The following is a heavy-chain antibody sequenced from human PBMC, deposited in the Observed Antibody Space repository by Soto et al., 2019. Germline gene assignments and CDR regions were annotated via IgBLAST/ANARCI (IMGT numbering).Heavy chain of an antibody. V-gene: IGHV1-69*02. CDR1: GGTFSSYT. D-gene: IGHD2-21*02. J-gene: IGHJ2*01. CDR2: IIPINGIP. CDR3: ATDHGGHSGYLDL. Sequence: QVQLVQSGAEVKKPGSSVKVSCKASGGTFSSYTISWVRQAPGQGLEWMGRIIPINGIPNYAQKFQGRVTIPADKSTSIVYVELSSLRSEDTAVYYCATDHGGHSGYLDLWGRGTLVTVSS.